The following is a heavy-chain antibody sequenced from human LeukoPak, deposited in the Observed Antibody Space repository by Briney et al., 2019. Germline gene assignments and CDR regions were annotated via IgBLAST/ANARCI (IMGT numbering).Heavy chain of an antibody. V-gene: IGHV1-18*01. CDR1: GYTFTSYA. CDR3: ARGGSRVVTYGNFDY. Sequence: ASVKVSCKPSGYTFTSYAISWLRQAPGQRLEWMGWISTYSGNTNYAQKLQGRITMTIETSTSTAYMELRSLRSDDTAVYYCARGGSRVVTYGNFDYWGQGTLVTVSS. CDR2: ISTYSGNT. D-gene: IGHD2-21*02. J-gene: IGHJ4*02.